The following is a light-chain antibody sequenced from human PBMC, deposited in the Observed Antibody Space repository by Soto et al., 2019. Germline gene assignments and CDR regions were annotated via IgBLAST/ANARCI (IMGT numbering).Light chain of an antibody. CDR1: QSIGKW. Sequence: IQMTQSPATLSASVRDSVTITCRSSQSIGKWLSWYQQKPGKAPKLLIYAASSLQSGVPSRFSGSGSGTDFTLTISSLQPEDFATYYCQHADSFPLITFGQATRLEIK. J-gene: IGKJ5*01. CDR3: QHADSFPLIT. V-gene: IGKV1-12*01. CDR2: AAS.